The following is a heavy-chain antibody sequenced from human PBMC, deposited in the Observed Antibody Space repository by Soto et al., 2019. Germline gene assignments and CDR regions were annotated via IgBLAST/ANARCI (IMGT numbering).Heavy chain of an antibody. CDR3: ARDPGAASFDF. CDR1: GYTFTNYG. D-gene: IGHD2-15*01. J-gene: IGHJ4*02. CDR2: INTSNDNK. Sequence: QVHLVQSGAEVKKPGASVKVSCKASGYTFTNYGISWVRQAPGEGLEWVGWINTSNDNKLYAQKLHGRLTLTTDTSTSTADMDLTTLRSDDTAVYFCARDPGAASFDFWARGTLVTVSS. V-gene: IGHV1-18*01.